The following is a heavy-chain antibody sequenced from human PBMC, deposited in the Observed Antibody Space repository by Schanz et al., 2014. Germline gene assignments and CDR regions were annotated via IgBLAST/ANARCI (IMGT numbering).Heavy chain of an antibody. Sequence: EVQLVESGGGFVQPGGSRGLSCVVPGFPASGDHLSWFRQAPGKGLEWVSTIYASGATYYADSMKRRFTISRDNSKSTLYLQMNSLRAEDTAVYYCAKAADWPVTRFDPWGQGTLVTVSS. V-gene: IGHV3-66*01. CDR1: GFPASGDH. CDR2: IYASGAT. D-gene: IGHD3-9*01. CDR3: AKAADWPVTRFDP. J-gene: IGHJ5*02.